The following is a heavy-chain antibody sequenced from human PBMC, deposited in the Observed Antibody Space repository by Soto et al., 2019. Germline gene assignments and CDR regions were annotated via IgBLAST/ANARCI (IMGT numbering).Heavy chain of an antibody. V-gene: IGHV1-69*01. Sequence: QVQLVQSGAEVKKPGSSVKVSCKASGGTFSSYAISWVRQAPGQGLEWMGGIIPIFGTANYAQKFQGRVTITADESTSTAYMELSSLRSEDTAVYYCARAEGWRGYCSSTSCYTAFDYWGQGTLVTVSS. J-gene: IGHJ4*02. D-gene: IGHD2-2*02. CDR3: ARAEGWRGYCSSTSCYTAFDY. CDR1: GGTFSSYA. CDR2: IIPIFGTA.